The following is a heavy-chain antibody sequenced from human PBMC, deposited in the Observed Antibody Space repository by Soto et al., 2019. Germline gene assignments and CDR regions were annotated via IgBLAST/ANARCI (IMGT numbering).Heavy chain of an antibody. J-gene: IGHJ4*02. CDR1: GFTFSSYG. D-gene: IGHD3-3*01. CDR2: ISYDGSNK. Sequence: GGSLRLSCAASGFTFSSYGMHWVRQAPGKGLEWVAVISYDGSNKYHADSVKGRFTISRDNSKNTLYLQMNSLRAEDTAVYYCAKDRDFWSGYYIGPLDYWGQGTLVTVSS. V-gene: IGHV3-30*18. CDR3: AKDRDFWSGYYIGPLDY.